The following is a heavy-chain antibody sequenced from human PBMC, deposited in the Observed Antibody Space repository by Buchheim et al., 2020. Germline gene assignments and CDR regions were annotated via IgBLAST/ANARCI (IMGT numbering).Heavy chain of an antibody. D-gene: IGHD2-15*01. Sequence: EVQLVESGGGLVQPGGSLRLSCAASGFTFSSYWMSWVRQAPGKGLEWVANIKQTGSEKYFVDSVKGLLPVSRVNAKNSLYLQMNSLRAEDTAVYYCARDRMACSGGSCRYYYYYGMDVWGQGTT. V-gene: IGHV3-7*01. J-gene: IGHJ6*02. CDR3: ARDRMACSGGSCRYYYYYGMDV. CDR2: IKQTGSEK. CDR1: GFTFSSYW.